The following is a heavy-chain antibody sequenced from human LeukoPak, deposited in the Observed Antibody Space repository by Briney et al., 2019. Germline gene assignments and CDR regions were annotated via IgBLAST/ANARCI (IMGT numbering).Heavy chain of an antibody. CDR3: ARDGGIAAAFDY. CDR2: IYSGGST. Sequence: PGGSLRLSCAASGFTFSDYYMSWVRQAPGKGLEWVSVIYSGGSTYYADSVKGRFTISRDNSKNTLYLQMNSLRAEDTAVYYCARDGGIAAAFDYWGQGTLVTVSS. V-gene: IGHV3-53*01. CDR1: GFTFSDYY. D-gene: IGHD6-13*01. J-gene: IGHJ4*02.